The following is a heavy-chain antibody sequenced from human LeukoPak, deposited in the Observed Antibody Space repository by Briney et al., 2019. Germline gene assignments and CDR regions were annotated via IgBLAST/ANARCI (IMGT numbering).Heavy chain of an antibody. J-gene: IGHJ2*01. V-gene: IGHV3-30*02. CDR3: AKDPTTTTVTRPIGDWYFDL. CDR2: IRYDGSNK. D-gene: IGHD4-17*01. CDR1: GFTFSSYG. Sequence: PGGSLRLSCAASGFTFSSYGMHWVRQAPGKGLEWVAFIRYDGSNKYYVDSVKGRFTISRDNSKNTLYLQMNSLRAEDTAVYYCAKDPTTTTVTRPIGDWYFDLWGRGTLVTVSS.